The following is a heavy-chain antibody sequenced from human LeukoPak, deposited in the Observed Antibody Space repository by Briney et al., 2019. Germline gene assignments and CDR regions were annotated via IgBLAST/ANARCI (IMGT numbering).Heavy chain of an antibody. D-gene: IGHD4-17*01. V-gene: IGHV3-21*01. Sequence: PGGSLRLSCAASGFTFSSYAMNWVRQAPGKGLEWVSSISSSSSYIYYADSVKGRFTISRDNAKNSLYLQMNSLRAEDTAVYYCARESGDYFDYWGQGTLVTVSS. CDR2: ISSSSSYI. CDR3: ARESGDYFDY. CDR1: GFTFSSYA. J-gene: IGHJ4*02.